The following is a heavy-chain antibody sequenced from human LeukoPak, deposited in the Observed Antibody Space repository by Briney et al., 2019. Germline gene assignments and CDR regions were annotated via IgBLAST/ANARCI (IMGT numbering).Heavy chain of an antibody. D-gene: IGHD4-17*01. J-gene: IGHJ1*01. CDR1: GFTFSSYG. CDR2: ISGSGDST. CDR3: TSTVTTLPAEYFQH. V-gene: IGHV3-23*01. Sequence: GGSLRLSCAASGFTFSSYGMSWVRQAPGEGLEWVSVISGSGDSTYYADSVKGRFTISRDNSKNTLYLQMNSLRAEDTAVYYCTSTVTTLPAEYFQHWGQGTLVTVSS.